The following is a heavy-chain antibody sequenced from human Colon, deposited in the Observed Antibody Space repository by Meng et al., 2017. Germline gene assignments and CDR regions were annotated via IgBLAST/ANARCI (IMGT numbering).Heavy chain of an antibody. D-gene: IGHD2-15*01. J-gene: IGHJ5*02. CDR1: GGSMSGYY. CDR3: ARVQRFCTGGICSNWFDP. Sequence: QVQLRGSGPGLVKPSETLSLPCTVSGGSMSGYYWNWIRQPAGKGLEWIGHIYSSGRTNYNPSLKSRVTISVDSSKNQFSLNLTSVTAADTAVYFCARVQRFCTGGICSNWFDPWGQGTLVTVSS. V-gene: IGHV4-4*07. CDR2: IYSSGRT.